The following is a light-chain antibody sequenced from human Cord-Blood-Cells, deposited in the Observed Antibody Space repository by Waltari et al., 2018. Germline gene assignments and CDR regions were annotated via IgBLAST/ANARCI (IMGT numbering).Light chain of an antibody. Sequence: DIAMTQSPATLSASPGERATLSCRASQSVSSNLAWYQQKPGQAPRLLIYGASTRATGIPARFSGSGSGTEFTLTISSLQSEDFAVYYCQQYNNWPPLTFGGGTKVEXK. CDR2: GAS. V-gene: IGKV3-15*01. CDR1: QSVSSN. CDR3: QQYNNWPPLT. J-gene: IGKJ4*01.